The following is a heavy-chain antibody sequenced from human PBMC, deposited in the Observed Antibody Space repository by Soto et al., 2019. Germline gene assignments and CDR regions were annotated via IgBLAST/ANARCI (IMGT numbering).Heavy chain of an antibody. CDR3: ARHTSSGYFYQIEY. J-gene: IGHJ4*02. V-gene: IGHV4-39*01. CDR1: GGSISIGNYY. Sequence: PXXTLSLTCTVSGGSISIGNYYWGWTRQSPGKGLEWIGSIFYSGTTYYTPSLKSRVTISVDTSKNQFSLRLSSVTAADTAVYYCARHTSSGYFYQIEYWGQGTLVTVSS. CDR2: IFYSGTT. D-gene: IGHD3-22*01.